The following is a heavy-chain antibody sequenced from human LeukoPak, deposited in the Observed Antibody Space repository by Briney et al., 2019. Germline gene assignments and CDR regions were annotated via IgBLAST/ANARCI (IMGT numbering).Heavy chain of an antibody. D-gene: IGHD6-13*01. CDR1: GGTFSNYA. Sequence: ASVKVSCKASGGTFSNYAISWVRQAPGQGLEWMGWISTYSGDTNYAQKLKDRVTMTTDTSTNTAYMELRSLRSDDTAVYYCARVSSAGSSWFRRREPPDYWGLGTQVTVSS. CDR2: ISTYSGDT. J-gene: IGHJ4*02. CDR3: ARVSSAGSSWFRRREPPDY. V-gene: IGHV1-18*01.